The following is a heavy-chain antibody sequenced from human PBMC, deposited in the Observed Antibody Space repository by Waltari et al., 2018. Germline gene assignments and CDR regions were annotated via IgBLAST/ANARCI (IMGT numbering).Heavy chain of an antibody. D-gene: IGHD3-22*01. V-gene: IGHV3-48*01. CDR3: ARVSGSGYYEFDY. J-gene: IGHJ4*02. Sequence: EVQLVESGGGLVQPGGVLRLSCSASGFHFRSYSMKCVRQAPGKGMEWVSYISSSSTIYYADSVKGRFTISRDNAKNSLYLQMNSLRAEDTAVYYCARVSGSGYYEFDYWGQGTLVTVSS. CDR1: GFHFRSYS. CDR2: ISSSSTI.